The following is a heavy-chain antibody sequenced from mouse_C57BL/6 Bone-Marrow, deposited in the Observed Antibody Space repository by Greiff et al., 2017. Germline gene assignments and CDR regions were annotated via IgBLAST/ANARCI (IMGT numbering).Heavy chain of an antibody. CDR1: GFTFSDFY. Sequence: EVQLVESGGGLVQSGRSLRLSCATSGFTFSDFYMEWVRQAPGKGLEWIAASRNKANDYTTEYSASVKGRFIVSRDTSQSILYLQMNALRAEDTAIYYCARDALYAMDYGGQGTSVTVSS. CDR3: ARDALYAMDY. V-gene: IGHV7-1*01. CDR2: SRNKANDYTT. J-gene: IGHJ4*01.